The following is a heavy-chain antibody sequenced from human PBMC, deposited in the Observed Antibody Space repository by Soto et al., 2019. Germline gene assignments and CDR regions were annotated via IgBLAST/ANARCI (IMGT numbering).Heavy chain of an antibody. CDR2: INSDGSST. V-gene: IGHV3-74*01. J-gene: IGHJ6*03. CDR3: ARGIPGASYYYRDV. Sequence: EVQLVESGGGLVQPGGSLRLSCVASGFTFSSYWMHWVRQAPGKGLVWVSRINSDGSSTSYADSVKGRCTISRDNAKNTLYLQMNSLRAEDTAVYYCARGIPGASYYYRDVWGKGTTVTVSS. CDR1: GFTFSSYW. D-gene: IGHD2-21*01.